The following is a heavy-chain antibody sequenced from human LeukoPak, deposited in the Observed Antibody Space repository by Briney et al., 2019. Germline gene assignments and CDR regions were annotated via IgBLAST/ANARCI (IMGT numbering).Heavy chain of an antibody. D-gene: IGHD5-12*01. CDR1: GFTFSSYS. CDR2: ISSSSSYI. Sequence: GGSLRLSCAASGFTFSSYSMNWVRQAPGKGLEWVSSISSSSSYIYYADSVKGRFTISSDNAKNSLYLQMNSLRAEDTAVYYCARELGHSGYGPSPPGSDYWGQGTLVTVSS. V-gene: IGHV3-21*01. J-gene: IGHJ4*02. CDR3: ARELGHSGYGPSPPGSDY.